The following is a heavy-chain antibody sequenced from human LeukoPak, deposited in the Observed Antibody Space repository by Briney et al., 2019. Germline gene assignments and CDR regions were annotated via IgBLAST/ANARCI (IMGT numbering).Heavy chain of an antibody. J-gene: IGHJ4*02. D-gene: IGHD6-19*01. CDR2: IKYDGNEE. CDR1: GFTFSSYW. V-gene: IGHV3-7*01. CDR3: ARDSSGWYFRGPADY. Sequence: QPGGSLRLSCAASGFTFSSYWMSWMRQAPGKGLEWVANIKYDGNEEYYVDSVKGRFTISRDNAKNSLYLQMNSLRAEDTAVYYCARDSSGWYFRGPADYWGQGTLVTVSS.